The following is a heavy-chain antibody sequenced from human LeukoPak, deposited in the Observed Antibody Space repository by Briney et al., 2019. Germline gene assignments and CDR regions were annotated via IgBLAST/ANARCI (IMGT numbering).Heavy chain of an antibody. D-gene: IGHD6-19*01. V-gene: IGHV1-2*06. CDR1: GYTFTGYY. CDR2: INPNSGNT. J-gene: IGHJ4*02. Sequence: ASGKVSCKASGYTFTGYYMHWVRQAPGQGLEWMGRINPNSGNTNYAQNLQGRVTMTTDTSTSTAYMELRSLRSDDTAVYYCARDLGIAVAGQFDYWGQGTLVTVSS. CDR3: ARDLGIAVAGQFDY.